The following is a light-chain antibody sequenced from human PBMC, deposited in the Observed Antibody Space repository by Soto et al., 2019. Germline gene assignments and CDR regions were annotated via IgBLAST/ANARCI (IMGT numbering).Light chain of an antibody. V-gene: IGKV3-11*01. Sequence: EIVLTQSPATLSLSPGQRATLSCRASQSVKTFLVWYQHRPGQAPRVLIYDASHRASGIPARFSGSGSGTDFTLTISSLEPEDAALYHCQQRSNWPPITFGQGTRLEI. CDR3: QQRSNWPPIT. J-gene: IGKJ5*01. CDR2: DAS. CDR1: QSVKTF.